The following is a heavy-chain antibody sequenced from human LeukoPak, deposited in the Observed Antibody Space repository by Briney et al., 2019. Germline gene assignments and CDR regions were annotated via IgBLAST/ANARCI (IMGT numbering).Heavy chain of an antibody. CDR2: INTNTGNP. CDR3: AREKWYYYDSSGYSKSNHKKYFDY. CDR1: GYTFTTYS. Sequence: ASVKVSCKASGYTFTTYSISWVRQAPGQGLEWMGWINTNTGNPTYAQGFTGRFVFSLDTSVSTAYLQISSLKAEDTAVYYCAREKWYYYDSSGYSKSNHKKYFDYWGQGTLVTVSS. V-gene: IGHV7-4-1*02. D-gene: IGHD3-22*01. J-gene: IGHJ4*02.